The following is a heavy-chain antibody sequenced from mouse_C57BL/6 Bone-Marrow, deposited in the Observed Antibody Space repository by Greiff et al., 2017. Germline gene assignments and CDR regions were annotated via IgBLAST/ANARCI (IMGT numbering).Heavy chain of an antibody. D-gene: IGHD3-2*02. CDR3: VRHPDSSASGFDY. CDR1: GFSFNTYA. J-gene: IGHJ2*01. CDR2: IRSKSNNYAT. Sequence: EVKLVESGGGLVQPKGSLKLSCAASGFSFNTYAMNWVRQAPGKGLEWVARIRSKSNNYATYYADSVKDRFTISRDDSESMLYLQMNNLKTEDTAMYYWVRHPDSSASGFDYWGQGTTLTVSS. V-gene: IGHV10-1*01.